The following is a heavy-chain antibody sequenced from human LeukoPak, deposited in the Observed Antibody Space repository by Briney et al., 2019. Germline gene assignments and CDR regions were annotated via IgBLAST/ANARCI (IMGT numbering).Heavy chain of an antibody. CDR2: IIPIFGTA. Sequence: SVKVSCKASGGTFSSYAISWVRQAPGQGHEWMGGIIPIFGTANYAQKFQGRVTITADESTSTAYMELSSLRSEDTAVYYCALTENSSSSGYFDYWGQGTLVTVSS. CDR3: ALTENSSSSGYFDY. CDR1: GGTFSSYA. D-gene: IGHD6-6*01. J-gene: IGHJ4*02. V-gene: IGHV1-69*13.